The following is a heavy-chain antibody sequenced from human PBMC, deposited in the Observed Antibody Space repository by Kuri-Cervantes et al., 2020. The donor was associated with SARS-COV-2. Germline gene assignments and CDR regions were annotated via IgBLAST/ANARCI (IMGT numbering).Heavy chain of an antibody. CDR1: GFSFSSYA. Sequence: GESLKISCSASGFSFSSYAMHWVRQPPGKGLEYVSAISSNGGSTYYADSVKGRFTISRDNSKNTLYLQMNSLRAEDTAVYYCAKGYQFVGYSYGQGLFDYWGQGTLVTVSS. D-gene: IGHD5-18*01. J-gene: IGHJ4*02. CDR2: ISSNGGST. CDR3: AKGYQFVGYSYGQGLFDY. V-gene: IGHV3-64*04.